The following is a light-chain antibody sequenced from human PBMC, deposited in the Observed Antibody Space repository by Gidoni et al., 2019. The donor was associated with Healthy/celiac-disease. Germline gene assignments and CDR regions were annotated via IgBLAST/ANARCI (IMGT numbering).Light chain of an antibody. J-gene: IGLJ1*01. CDR1: SSTIGSNT. CDR3: AAWDDSLNGLYV. V-gene: IGLV1-44*01. CDR2: SNN. Sequence: QSVLTQPLSPSGTPGQRVTISCSGSSSTIGSNTVNWYQQLPGTAPKLLSYSNNQRPSGVPDRFSGSNSGTSASLAISGLQSEDEADYYCAAWDDSLNGLYVFGTGTKVTVL.